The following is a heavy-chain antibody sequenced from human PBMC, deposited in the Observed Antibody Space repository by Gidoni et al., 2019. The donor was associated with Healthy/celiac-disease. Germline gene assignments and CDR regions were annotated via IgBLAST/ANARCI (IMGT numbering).Heavy chain of an antibody. J-gene: IGHJ5*02. Sequence: QGQRAQSGAEVKKPGGSVKASCKASGHTFTGYYMHWVRQAPGQGLEWRGWINPNSGGTNYAQKFQGRVTMNRDTSISTAYMELSRLGSDDTAVYYCAREGQLAPFSWFGPWGQGTLVTVSS. CDR2: INPNSGGT. D-gene: IGHD6-6*01. CDR1: GHTFTGYY. V-gene: IGHV1-2*02. CDR3: AREGQLAPFSWFGP.